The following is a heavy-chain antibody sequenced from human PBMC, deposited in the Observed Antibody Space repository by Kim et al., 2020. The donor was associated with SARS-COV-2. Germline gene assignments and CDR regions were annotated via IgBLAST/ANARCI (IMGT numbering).Heavy chain of an antibody. CDR1: GCSISNYY. CDR3: ARGNGWYDY. V-gene: IGHV4-59*13. CDR2: MYYSGTT. Sequence: SETLSLTCTVSGCSISNYYWSWIRQPPGKGLEWIGYMYYSGTTSYNPSLKSRVTISVDTSKNQFSLKLSSVTAADTAVYYCARGNGWYDYWGQGTLVTVSS. J-gene: IGHJ4*02. D-gene: IGHD6-19*01.